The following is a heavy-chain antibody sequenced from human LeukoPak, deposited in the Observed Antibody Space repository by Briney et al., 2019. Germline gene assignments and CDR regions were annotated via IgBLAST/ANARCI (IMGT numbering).Heavy chain of an antibody. CDR1: GFTFSDYA. D-gene: IGHD6-6*01. J-gene: IGHJ4*02. V-gene: IGHV3-66*01. CDR3: ATRGRSSSGHGFSLDC. CDR2: IYSGGGT. Sequence: PGGSLRLSCAASGFTFSDYAMNRVPQAPGKGLEWVSLIYSGGGTYYADSVKGRFTISRDNSKNTLYLQRNSLRAEDTAGYYCATRGRSSSGHGFSLDCWGQGTLVTVSS.